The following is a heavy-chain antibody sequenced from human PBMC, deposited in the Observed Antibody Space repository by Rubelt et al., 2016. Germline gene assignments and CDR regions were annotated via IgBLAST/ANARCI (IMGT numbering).Heavy chain of an antibody. Sequence: GSLGLSCAASAVTFNNYPMNWVRQSPGRGLEWVAFISSDGGSKYYADSVKGRFTISRDNSKNTLYLQMNSLRPEDTAVYYCARRRGDGYFDYWGQGTLVTVSS. CDR1: AVTFNNYP. V-gene: IGHV3-30*04. CDR2: ISSDGGSK. D-gene: IGHD3-10*01. J-gene: IGHJ4*02. CDR3: ARRRGDGYFDY.